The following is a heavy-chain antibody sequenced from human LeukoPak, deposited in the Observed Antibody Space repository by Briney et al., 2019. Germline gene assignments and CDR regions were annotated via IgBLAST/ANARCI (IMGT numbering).Heavy chain of an antibody. Sequence: ASVKVSCKASGYTFTSYSISWVRQAPGQGLEWMGWISAYNGNTNYAQKLQGRVTMTTDTSTSTAYMELRSLRSDDTAVYYCARDETGEYYFDYWGQGTLVTVSS. J-gene: IGHJ4*02. D-gene: IGHD3-16*01. CDR3: ARDETGEYYFDY. CDR1: GYTFTSYS. V-gene: IGHV1-18*01. CDR2: ISAYNGNT.